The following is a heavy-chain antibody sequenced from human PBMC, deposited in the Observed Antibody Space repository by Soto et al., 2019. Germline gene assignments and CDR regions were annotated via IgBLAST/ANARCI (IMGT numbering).Heavy chain of an antibody. J-gene: IGHJ4*02. CDR1: GFTFSNAW. D-gene: IGHD3-10*01. CDR2: IKSKTDGGTT. V-gene: IGHV3-15*07. Sequence: EVQLVESGGGLVKPGGSLRLSCAASGFTFSNAWMNWVRQAPGKGLEWVGRIKSKTDGGTTDYAAPVKGRFTISRDNSENTLYLQMNSLKTEDTAVYYCTTDRLLWFGGGEDDDYWGQGTLVTVSS. CDR3: TTDRLLWFGGGEDDDY.